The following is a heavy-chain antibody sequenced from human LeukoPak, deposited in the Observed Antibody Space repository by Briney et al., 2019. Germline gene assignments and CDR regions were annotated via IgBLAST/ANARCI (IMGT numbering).Heavy chain of an antibody. CDR2: ISSSGSTI. CDR1: GFTFSSYE. V-gene: IGHV3-48*03. J-gene: IGHJ4*02. D-gene: IGHD2-15*01. Sequence: GGSLRLSCGASGFTFSSYEMNWVRQAPGKGLEWLSNISSSGSTIHYADSVKGRFTISRDNAKNSLYLQMNSLGAEDTAVYYCAKNGADTHPYYFDYWGQGTLVTVSS. CDR3: AKNGADTHPYYFDY.